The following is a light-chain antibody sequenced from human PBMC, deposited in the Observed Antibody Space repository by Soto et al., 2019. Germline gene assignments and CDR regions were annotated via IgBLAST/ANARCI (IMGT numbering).Light chain of an antibody. CDR1: QSISSW. V-gene: IGKV1-5*03. CDR2: TAS. Sequence: DIQMTQSHSTLSASVGHIIAITFRASQSISSWLAWYQQKPGKAPKLLISTASSLRSGVPSRFSGSGSGTTFILTISSLQPEDIAIYYCQQTYSALSITFGGGTKVDIK. CDR3: QQTYSALSIT. J-gene: IGKJ4*01.